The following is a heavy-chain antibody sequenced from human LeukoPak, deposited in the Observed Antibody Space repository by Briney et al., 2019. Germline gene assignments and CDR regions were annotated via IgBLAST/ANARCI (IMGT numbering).Heavy chain of an antibody. D-gene: IGHD2-15*01. CDR3: ARANNCRGGSCYFYYYYHDMDV. V-gene: IGHV1-69*01. CDR1: VGTFSNYS. J-gene: IGHJ6*03. Sequence: SVKVSCRPSVGTFSNYSISWVRQAPGQGLEWMGGIIPIFGTANYAQKFQGRVTITADESTSTAYMELSSLRSEDTAVNYCARANNCRGGSCYFYYYYHDMDVWGKGTTVTVSS. CDR2: IIPIFGTA.